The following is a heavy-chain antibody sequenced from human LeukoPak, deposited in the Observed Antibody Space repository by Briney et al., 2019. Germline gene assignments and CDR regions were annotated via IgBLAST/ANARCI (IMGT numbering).Heavy chain of an antibody. CDR3: ARDIAATGNLDC. D-gene: IGHD6-13*01. CDR2: IYYSGRT. Sequence: SETLSLTCTVSRESISTSFWSWIRQPPGQGLEWIGYIYYSGRTIYNPSLKSRVTISVDTSMAVDTSKIQVSLNLASVTAADTAVYYCARDIAATGNLDCWGQGTLVTVS. V-gene: IGHV4-59*01. CDR1: RESISTSF. J-gene: IGHJ4*02.